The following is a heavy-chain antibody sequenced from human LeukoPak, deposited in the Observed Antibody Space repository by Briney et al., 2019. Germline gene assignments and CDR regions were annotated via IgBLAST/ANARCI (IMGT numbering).Heavy chain of an antibody. CDR3: AKEQTALVHSSGWLHPFDY. CDR2: ISGSGGST. Sequence: GGSLRLSCAASGFTFSSYAMSWVRQAPRKGLEWVSAISGSGGSTYYADSVKGRFTISRDNSKNTLYLQMNSLRAEDTAVYYCAKEQTALVHSSGWLHPFDYWGQGTLVTVSS. J-gene: IGHJ4*02. V-gene: IGHV3-23*01. CDR1: GFTFSSYA. D-gene: IGHD6-19*01.